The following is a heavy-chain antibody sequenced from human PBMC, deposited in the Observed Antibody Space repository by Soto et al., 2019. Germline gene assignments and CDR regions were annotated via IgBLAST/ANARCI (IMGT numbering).Heavy chain of an antibody. J-gene: IGHJ4*02. CDR1: GGSISSSSYY. D-gene: IGHD4-17*01. Sequence: QLQLQESGPGLVKPSETLSLTCTVSGGSISSSSYYWGWIRQPPGKGLEWIGSMYYSGSTYYNPSLKSRVTMSVVTSKNQFSLKLSPVTAADTAVYYCARVHAYSDYGDYWGQGTLVTVSS. V-gene: IGHV4-39*01. CDR3: ARVHAYSDYGDY. CDR2: MYYSGST.